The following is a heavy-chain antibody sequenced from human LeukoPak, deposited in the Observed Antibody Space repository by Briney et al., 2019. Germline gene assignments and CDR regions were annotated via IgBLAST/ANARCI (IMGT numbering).Heavy chain of an antibody. Sequence: GASVKVSCKASGYTFTSYDINWVRQATGQGLEWMGWMNPNSGNTGYAQKFQGTVTITRDTSISTAYMELSSLRSEDTAVYYCARGGYCSSTSCYMRSPFDPWGQGTLVTVSS. CDR2: MNPNSGNT. D-gene: IGHD2-2*02. CDR3: ARGGYCSSTSCYMRSPFDP. CDR1: GYTFTSYD. J-gene: IGHJ5*02. V-gene: IGHV1-8*03.